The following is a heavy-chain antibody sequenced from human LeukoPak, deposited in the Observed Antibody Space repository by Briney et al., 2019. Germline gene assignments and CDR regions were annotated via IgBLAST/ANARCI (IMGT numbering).Heavy chain of an antibody. CDR1: GFTFSSYG. V-gene: IGHV3-30*18. CDR2: ISYDGSNK. CDR3: AKDLYVLRYFCRDGVFDY. J-gene: IGHJ4*02. D-gene: IGHD3-9*01. Sequence: HPGGSLRLSCAASGFTFSSYGMHWVRQAPGKGLEWVAVISYDGSNKYYADSVKGRFTISRDNSKNTLYLQMNSLRAEDTAVYYCAKDLYVLRYFCRDGVFDYWGQGTLVTVSS.